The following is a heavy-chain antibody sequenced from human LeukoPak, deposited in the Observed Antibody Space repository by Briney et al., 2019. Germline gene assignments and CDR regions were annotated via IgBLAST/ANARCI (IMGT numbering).Heavy chain of an antibody. Sequence: GGSLRLSCAASGLTVSAYNMNWVRQAPGKGLEWVSPISSSSTYIYYADSVKGRFSISRDNAKNSLYLQMNSLRAEDTALYYCARVEMVHYYYYYMDVWGKGTTVTVSS. J-gene: IGHJ6*03. CDR2: ISSSSTYI. CDR3: ARVEMVHYYYYYMDV. D-gene: IGHD3-10*01. CDR1: GLTVSAYN. V-gene: IGHV3-21*04.